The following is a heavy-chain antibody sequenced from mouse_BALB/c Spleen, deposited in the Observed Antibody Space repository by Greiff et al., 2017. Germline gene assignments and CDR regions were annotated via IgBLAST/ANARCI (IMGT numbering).Heavy chain of an antibody. Sequence: QVQLQQSGAELARPGASVKMSCKASGYTFTSYDINWVKQRPGQGLEWIGWIYPGDGSTKYNEKFKGKATLTADKSSSTAYMQLSSLTSENSAVYFCASSPGYGSSYEMDYWGQGTTLTVSS. D-gene: IGHD1-1*01. CDR2: IYPGDGST. CDR3: ASSPGYGSSYEMDY. J-gene: IGHJ2*01. V-gene: IGHV1S56*01. CDR1: GYTFTSYD.